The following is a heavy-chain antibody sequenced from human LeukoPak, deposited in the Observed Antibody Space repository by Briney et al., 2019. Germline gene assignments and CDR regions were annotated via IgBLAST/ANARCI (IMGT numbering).Heavy chain of an antibody. CDR3: ARDSGSGNNDY. J-gene: IGHJ4*02. D-gene: IGHD1-26*01. CDR2: IGPSNNYT. CDR1: AYTFTNFR. V-gene: IGHV1-18*01. Sequence: ASVKVSCKTSAYTFTNFRIHWVRQAPGQGFEWMGWIGPSNNYTEYEQKLQGRLTLTTDTSTTTAHMELRSLTFDDTAIYYCARDSGSGNNDYWGQGTLVTVSS.